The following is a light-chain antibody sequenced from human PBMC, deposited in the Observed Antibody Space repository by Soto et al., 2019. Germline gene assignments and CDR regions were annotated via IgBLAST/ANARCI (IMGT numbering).Light chain of an antibody. CDR3: QHYNTYPWT. V-gene: IGKV1-5*01. CDR2: DVS. Sequence: IQSTPYTSTVSASVGDSVPLTFRASQSITTWLAWYQQRPGKAPKLLIYDVSSLQSGVPSRFSGSGSGTEFILTISSLQPGDFATYYCQHYNTYPWTFGHGTNVDNK. CDR1: QSITTW. J-gene: IGKJ1*01.